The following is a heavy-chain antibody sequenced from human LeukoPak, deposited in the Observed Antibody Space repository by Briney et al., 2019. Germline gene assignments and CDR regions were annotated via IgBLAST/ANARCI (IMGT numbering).Heavy chain of an antibody. V-gene: IGHV3-48*01. CDR3: AREGYSPY. CDR2: ISSSSSTI. D-gene: IGHD6-13*01. J-gene: IGHJ4*02. CDR1: GFTFSSYG. Sequence: PGGSLRLSCAASGFTFSSYGMSWVRQAPGKGLERVSYISSSSSTIYYADSVKGRFTISRDNAKNSVYLQMNSLRAEDTAVYYCAREGYSPYWGQGTLVTVSS.